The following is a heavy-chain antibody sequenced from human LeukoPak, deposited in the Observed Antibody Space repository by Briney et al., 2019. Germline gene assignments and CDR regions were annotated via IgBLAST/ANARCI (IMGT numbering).Heavy chain of an antibody. Sequence: PSETLSLTCTASGGSISSYYWSWIRHPPGKGLEWIGYIYYSGSTNYTHSLKSRVTISVDKSKNQFSLKLSSVTAADTAVYYCARRQGDCWGQGTLVTVSS. CDR3: ARRQGDC. CDR2: IYYSGST. J-gene: IGHJ4*02. CDR1: GGSISSYY. V-gene: IGHV4-59*01.